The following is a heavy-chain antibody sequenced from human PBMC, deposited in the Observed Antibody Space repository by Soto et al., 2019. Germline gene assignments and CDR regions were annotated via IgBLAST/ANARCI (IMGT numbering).Heavy chain of an antibody. CDR1: GFTFDDYA. CDR3: TRGYCSVGSCAFDI. Sequence: DEQLVESGGALVQPGRSLRLSCAASGFTFDDYAMHWVRQVPGKGLEWVSFITWNGVNTAYADAIRGRFTISRDNAKNSLYLQMNGLSAEATAFYYCTRGYCSVGSCAFDIWGQGKMVAVSS. V-gene: IGHV3-9*01. J-gene: IGHJ3*02. CDR2: ITWNGVNT. D-gene: IGHD2-15*01.